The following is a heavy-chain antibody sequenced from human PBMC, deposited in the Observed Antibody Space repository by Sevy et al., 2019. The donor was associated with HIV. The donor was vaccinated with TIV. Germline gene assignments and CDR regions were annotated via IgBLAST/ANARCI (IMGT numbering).Heavy chain of an antibody. D-gene: IGHD3-3*01. V-gene: IGHV4-39*01. CDR1: GGSITNNNYY. J-gene: IGHJ4*02. CDR3: ARHSLFTIFGVVIDPKMYYFDY. Sequence: SETLSLTCTVSGGSITNNNYYWGWIRQSPGKGLEWIGTINYSGSTDYHPSLKSRVTVSVDTSKNQISLRLSSVTAADTAVYYCARHSLFTIFGVVIDPKMYYFDYWGQGTLVTVSS. CDR2: INYSGST.